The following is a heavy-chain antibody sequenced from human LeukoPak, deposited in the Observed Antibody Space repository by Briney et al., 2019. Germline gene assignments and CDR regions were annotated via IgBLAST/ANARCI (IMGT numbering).Heavy chain of an antibody. Sequence: GGSLRLSCAASGXTFSRSWMTWVRQAPGKGLEWVANINQDGGERYYVDSVKGRFTISRDNTKNSLDLQMSGLRVEDTAVYYCAKERGNYFDYWGQGTLVTVSS. D-gene: IGHD3-10*01. V-gene: IGHV3-7*05. J-gene: IGHJ4*02. CDR3: AKERGNYFDY. CDR1: GXTFSRSW. CDR2: INQDGGER.